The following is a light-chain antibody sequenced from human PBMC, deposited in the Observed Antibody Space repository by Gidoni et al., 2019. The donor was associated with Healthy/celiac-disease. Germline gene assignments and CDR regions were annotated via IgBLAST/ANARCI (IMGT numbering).Light chain of an antibody. J-gene: IGKJ2*01. CDR2: AAS. V-gene: IGKV1-39*01. CDR1: QSSSSY. CDR3: QQSYSTPEYT. Sequence: DIQMTQSPSSLSASVGDRVTITCRASQSSSSYLNWYQQKPGKAPKLLIYAASSLQSGGPSRFSGSGSGTDFTLTISSLQPEDFATYYCQQSYSTPEYTFGQGTKLEIK.